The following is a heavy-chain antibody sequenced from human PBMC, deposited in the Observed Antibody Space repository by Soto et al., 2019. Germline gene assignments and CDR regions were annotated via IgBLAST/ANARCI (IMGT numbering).Heavy chain of an antibody. CDR3: ARPHGIEIPTFFDY. J-gene: IGHJ4*02. V-gene: IGHV1-3*01. Sequence: ASVKVSCKASGYTFTSYAMHWVRQAPGQRLEWMGWINAGNGNTKYSQKFQGRVTITRDTSASTAYMELSSLRSEDTAVYYCARPHGIEIPTFFDYWGQGTLVTVSS. D-gene: IGHD1-26*01. CDR2: INAGNGNT. CDR1: GYTFTSYA.